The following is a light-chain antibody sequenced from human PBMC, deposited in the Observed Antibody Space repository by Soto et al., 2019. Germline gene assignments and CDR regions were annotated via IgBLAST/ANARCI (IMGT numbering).Light chain of an antibody. J-gene: IGKJ2*01. V-gene: IGKV3-11*01. CDR2: TAS. Sequence: EIVLTQSPATLSLSPGESATLSCRASQSVGSYLAWYQQKPGQAPRLLIYTASNRATGIPARFSGRGSGTDFTLTISSLEPEDFAVYYCQQRSNWMYTFGQGTKLEFK. CDR3: QQRSNWMYT. CDR1: QSVGSY.